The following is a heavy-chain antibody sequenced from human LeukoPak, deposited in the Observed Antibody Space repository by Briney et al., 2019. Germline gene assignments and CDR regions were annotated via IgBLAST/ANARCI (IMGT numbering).Heavy chain of an antibody. CDR3: AKELTYGGYVGALGY. CDR2: ISYDGSNK. D-gene: IGHD5-12*01. Sequence: PGRSLRLSCAASGFTFSSYGMHWVRQAPGKGLEWVAVISYDGSNKYYADSVKGRLTISRDNSKNTLYLQMNSLRAEDTAVYYCAKELTYGGYVGALGYWGQGTLVTVSS. J-gene: IGHJ4*02. V-gene: IGHV3-30*18. CDR1: GFTFSSYG.